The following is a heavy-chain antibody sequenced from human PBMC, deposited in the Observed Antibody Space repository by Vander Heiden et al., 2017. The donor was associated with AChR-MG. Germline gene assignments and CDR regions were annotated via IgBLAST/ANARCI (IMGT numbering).Heavy chain of an antibody. CDR1: GGSISSSSYY. Sequence: QLQLQESGPELVKPSETLSLTCTVSGGSISSSSYYWGWIRQPPGKGLEWIGSIYYSGSTYYNPSLKRRVTISVDTSKNQFSLKLSSVTAADTAVYYCAREYYDSSGYIYYGMDVWCQGTTVTVSS. V-gene: IGHV4-39*01. J-gene: IGHJ6*02. D-gene: IGHD3-22*01. CDR3: AREYYDSSGYIYYGMDV. CDR2: IYYSGST.